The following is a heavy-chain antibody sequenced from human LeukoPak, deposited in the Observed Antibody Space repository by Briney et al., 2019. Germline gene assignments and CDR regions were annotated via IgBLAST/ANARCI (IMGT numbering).Heavy chain of an antibody. CDR1: GFTFSSYA. CDR2: IRGGGGRT. CDR3: AKDEGIAVGGTGGFDY. V-gene: IGHV3-23*01. D-gene: IGHD6-19*01. Sequence: GGSLRLSCAASGFTFSSYAMSWVRQAPGKGLEWVSAIRGGGGRTYYADSVKGRFTISRDNSKNTLFLQMKRLRAENTAVYYCAKDEGIAVGGTGGFDYWGQGTLVTVSP. J-gene: IGHJ4*02.